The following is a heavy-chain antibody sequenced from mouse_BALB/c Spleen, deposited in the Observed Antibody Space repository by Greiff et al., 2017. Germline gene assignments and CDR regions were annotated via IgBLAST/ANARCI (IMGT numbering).Heavy chain of an antibody. CDR1: GFSLTSYG. J-gene: IGHJ3*01. D-gene: IGHD1-1*01. CDR3: ARDWILRSAWFAY. CDR2: IWSGGST. V-gene: IGHV2-4-1*01. Sequence: QVQLQQSGPGLVQPSQSLSITCTVSGFSLTSYGVHWVRQSPGKGLEWLGVIWSGGSTDYNAAFISRLSISKDNSKSQVFFKMNSLQADDTAIYYCARDWILRSAWFAYWGQGTLVTVSA.